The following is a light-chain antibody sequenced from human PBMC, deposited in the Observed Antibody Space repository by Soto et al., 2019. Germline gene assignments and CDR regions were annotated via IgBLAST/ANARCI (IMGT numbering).Light chain of an antibody. J-gene: IGKJ5*01. CDR1: RSVSSN. Sequence: EVRMKQSPATLSVYKGERATLSCRASRSVSSNLAWYQQKPGQAPRLLMYGASTRATGIPARFSGSGSGTDFTLTISSLQSEDFAVYYCQQYYNWLITFGQGTRLEIK. V-gene: IGKV3-15*01. CDR3: QQYYNWLIT. CDR2: GAS.